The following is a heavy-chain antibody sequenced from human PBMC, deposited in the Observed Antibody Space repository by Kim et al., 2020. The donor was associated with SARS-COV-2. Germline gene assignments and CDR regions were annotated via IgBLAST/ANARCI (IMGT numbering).Heavy chain of an antibody. Sequence: GGSLRLSCVAFEFTFRVDDMAWIRQTPGKGPEWLSDVSGSGKIIFYAESVRGRVIISRDNAKNTLYLEMNNLRVEDTAIYYCARVYRLLGRALASWGQGT. CDR1: EFTFRVDD. V-gene: IGHV3-11*01. D-gene: IGHD4-4*01. CDR2: VSGSGKII. CDR3: ARVYRLLGRALAS. J-gene: IGHJ1*01.